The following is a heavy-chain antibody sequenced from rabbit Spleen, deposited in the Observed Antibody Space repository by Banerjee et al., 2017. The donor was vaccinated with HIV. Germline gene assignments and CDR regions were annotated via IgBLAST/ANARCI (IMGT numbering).Heavy chain of an antibody. V-gene: IGHV1S69*01. CDR3: ARSLGDDIAKYNI. CDR2: IDASGSI. CDR1: GFSLSNFA. J-gene: IGHJ4*02. Sequence: KESGGGLVTPGGTLTLACTVSGFSLSNFAVSWVRQAPGKGLEWIGIIDASGSIYYASWAKGRFTISKTSTTVDLRITSPTTEDTATYFCARSLGDDIAKYNIWGQGTLVTVS. D-gene: IGHD2-1*01.